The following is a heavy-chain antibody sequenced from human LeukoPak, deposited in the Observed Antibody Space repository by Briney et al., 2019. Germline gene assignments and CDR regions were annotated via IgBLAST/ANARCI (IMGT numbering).Heavy chain of an antibody. CDR2: IYYSGST. V-gene: IGHV4-39*01. J-gene: IGHJ2*01. CDR1: GGSISSSSHY. CDR3: ASLTVYWYFDL. Sequence: SETLSLTCTVSGGSISSSSHYWGWIRQPPGKGLEWIGSIYYSGSTYYNPSLKSRVTISVDTSKNQFSLKLSSVTAADTAVYYCASLTVYWYFDLWGRGTLVTVSS. D-gene: IGHD4-11*01.